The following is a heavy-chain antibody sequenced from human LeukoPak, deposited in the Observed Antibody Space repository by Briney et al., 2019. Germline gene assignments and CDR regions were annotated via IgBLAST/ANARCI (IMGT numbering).Heavy chain of an antibody. J-gene: IGHJ3*01. CDR1: GGSTSSSSYY. V-gene: IGHV4-39*01. D-gene: IGHD2-21*01. CDR3: ARRIGLVTPNAFDV. CDR2: IYYSGST. Sequence: SETLSLTCTVSGGSTSSSSYYWGWIRQPPGKGLEWIGSIYYSGSTYYNPSLKSRVTISVDTSKNQFSLKLSSVTAADTAVYYCARRIGLVTPNAFDVWGQGTMVTVSS.